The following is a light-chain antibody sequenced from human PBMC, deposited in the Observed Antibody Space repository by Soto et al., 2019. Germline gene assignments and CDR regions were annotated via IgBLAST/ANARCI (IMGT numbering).Light chain of an antibody. CDR1: QAIRTA. Sequence: AIQLTQSPSSLYASVGDRVTITCRASQAIRTALGWYQQKPGKVPKLLIYAASILQSGVPSRFSGSGSGTEFTLTIRSLQPEDFATYYCLLDFRYFWAFGQGTKV. J-gene: IGKJ1*01. V-gene: IGKV1-6*01. CDR3: LLDFRYFWA. CDR2: AAS.